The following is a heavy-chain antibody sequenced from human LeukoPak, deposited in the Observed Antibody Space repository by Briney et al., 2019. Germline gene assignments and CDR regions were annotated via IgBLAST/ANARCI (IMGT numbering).Heavy chain of an antibody. CDR3: ARAGDYGDYVFDY. CDR2: ISSSGSTI. CDR1: GFTFSSYE. D-gene: IGHD4-17*01. V-gene: IGHV3-48*03. J-gene: IGHJ4*02. Sequence: GGSLRLSCAASGFTFSSYEMNWVRQAPGKGLEWVSYISSSGSTIYYADSVKGRFTISRDNAKNSLYLQMNSLRAEDTAVYYCARAGDYGDYVFDYWGQGALVTVS.